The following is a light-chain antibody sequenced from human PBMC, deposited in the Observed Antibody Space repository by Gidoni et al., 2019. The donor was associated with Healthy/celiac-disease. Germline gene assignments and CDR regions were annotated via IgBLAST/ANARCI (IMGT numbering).Light chain of an antibody. CDR2: AAS. J-gene: IGKJ4*01. V-gene: IGKV1-39*01. CDR3: QQSYSTPLT. Sequence: DVQMTHSPYSLSASVGDRVTITCRASQRISSYLNWYQQKPGKAPKLLIYAASSLQSGVPSRFSGSGSGTDFTLTISSLPPEDFATYYCQQSYSTPLTFGGVTKVEIK. CDR1: QRISSY.